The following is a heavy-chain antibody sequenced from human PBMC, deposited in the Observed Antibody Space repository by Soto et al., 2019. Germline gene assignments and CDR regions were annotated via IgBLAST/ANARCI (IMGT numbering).Heavy chain of an antibody. J-gene: IGHJ6*02. Sequence: ASVKVSCKASGYTFTGYYMHWVRQAPGQGLEWMGWINPNSGGTNYAQKFQGWVTMTRDTSISTAYMELSRLRSDDTAVYYCARAFCSSTSCPSFHYYYGMDVWGQGTTLTVSS. CDR3: ARAFCSSTSCPSFHYYYGMDV. V-gene: IGHV1-2*04. CDR2: INPNSGGT. D-gene: IGHD2-2*01. CDR1: GYTFTGYY.